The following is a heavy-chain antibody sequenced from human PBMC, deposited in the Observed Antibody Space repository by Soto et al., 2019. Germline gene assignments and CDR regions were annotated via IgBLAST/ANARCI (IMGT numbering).Heavy chain of an antibody. V-gene: IGHV4-59*08. D-gene: IGHD3-9*01. J-gene: IGHJ6*03. CDR1: GGSISSYY. CDR2: IYYSGST. Sequence: QVQLQESGPGLVKPSETLSLTCTVSGGSISSYYWSWIRQPPGKGLEWIGYIYYSGSTNYNPSLKSRVTISVDTSKNQFSLKLSSVTAADTAVYYCARLVPYYDILMSYYYMDVWGKGTTVTVSS. CDR3: ARLVPYYDILMSYYYMDV.